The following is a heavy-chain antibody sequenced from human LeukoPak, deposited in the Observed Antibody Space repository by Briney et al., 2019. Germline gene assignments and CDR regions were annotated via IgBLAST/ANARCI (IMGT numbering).Heavy chain of an antibody. J-gene: IGHJ5*02. CDR3: ARDLGQYYDTSDNWFDP. V-gene: IGHV3-23*01. Sequence: PGGSLRLSCAASGFTFSSYAMSWVRQAPGKGLEWVSAIGGSGGSTYYADSVKGRFTISRDNSKNTLYLQMNSLRAGDTAVYYCARDLGQYYDTSDNWFDPWGQGTLVTVSS. CDR1: GFTFSSYA. D-gene: IGHD3-22*01. CDR2: IGGSGGST.